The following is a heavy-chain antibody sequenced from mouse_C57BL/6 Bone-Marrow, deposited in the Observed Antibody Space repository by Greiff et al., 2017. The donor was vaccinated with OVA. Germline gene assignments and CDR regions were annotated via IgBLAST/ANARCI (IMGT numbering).Heavy chain of an antibody. CDR2: ISDGGSYT. CDR3: ARDLITTVVVPYFDD. V-gene: IGHV5-4*01. Sequence: EVKVVESGGGLVKPGGSLKLSCAASGFTFSRYAMSWVRQTPEKRLAWVATISDGGSYTYSPDNVKGRFTISRDNAKNNLYLQMSHLKSEDTAMYYCARDLITTVVVPYFDDWGQGTTRTVSS. J-gene: IGHJ2*01. CDR1: GFTFSRYA. D-gene: IGHD1-1*01.